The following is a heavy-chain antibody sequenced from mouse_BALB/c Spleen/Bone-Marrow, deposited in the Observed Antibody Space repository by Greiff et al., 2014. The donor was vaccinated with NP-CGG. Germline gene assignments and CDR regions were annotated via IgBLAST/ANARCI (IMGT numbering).Heavy chain of an antibody. J-gene: IGHJ1*01. CDR1: GYTFTGYI. CDR2: INPYNDGT. CDR3: ARPATYYGNFYWYFDV. D-gene: IGHD2-10*01. V-gene: IGHV1-14*01. Sequence: LEESGPELVKPGASVKMSCKASGYTFTGYIMHWVKQKPGQGLEWIGYINPYNDGTKYNEKFKGKATLTSDKSSSTAYMELSSLTSEDSAVYYCARPATYYGNFYWYFDVWGAGTTVTVSS.